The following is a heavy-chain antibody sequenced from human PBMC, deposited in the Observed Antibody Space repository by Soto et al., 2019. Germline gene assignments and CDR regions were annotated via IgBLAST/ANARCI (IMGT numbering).Heavy chain of an antibody. Sequence: PGGSLRLSCAASGFTFSSYAMHWVRQAPGKGLEWVAVISYDGSTYYADSMKGRFTISKDNSKNTLYLQMNSLRPEDTALYFCVKGGWLDYWGQGTLVTVSS. V-gene: IGHV3-30-3*01. CDR3: VKGGWLDY. CDR1: GFTFSSYA. D-gene: IGHD6-19*01. CDR2: ISYDGST. J-gene: IGHJ4*02.